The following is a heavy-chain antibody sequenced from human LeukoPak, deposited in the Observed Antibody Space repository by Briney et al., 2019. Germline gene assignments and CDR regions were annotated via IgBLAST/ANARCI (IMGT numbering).Heavy chain of an antibody. J-gene: IGHJ4*02. CDR1: GGTFSSYA. Sequence: ASVKVSCKASGGTFSSYAISWVRQAPGQGLEWMGGIIPIFGTANYAQKFQGRVTITADKSTSTAYMELSSLRSEDTAVYYCARVTDGYNYNFDYWGQGTLVTVSS. V-gene: IGHV1-69*06. CDR3: ARVTDGYNYNFDY. D-gene: IGHD5-24*01. CDR2: IIPIFGTA.